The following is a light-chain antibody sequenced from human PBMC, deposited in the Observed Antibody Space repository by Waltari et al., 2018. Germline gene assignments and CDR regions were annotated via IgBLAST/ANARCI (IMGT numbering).Light chain of an antibody. V-gene: IGKV1-39*01. J-gene: IGKJ4*01. CDR3: QQSFSMPRT. CDR2: TTS. Sequence: RDSPRIAKYLSVYKQSPGRAPRHLIHTTSSLRGGVSSRFSGSGSGSEVAFTIASLQPEDSDTYYCQQSFSMPRTLGGGTKVEI. CDR1: PRIAKY.